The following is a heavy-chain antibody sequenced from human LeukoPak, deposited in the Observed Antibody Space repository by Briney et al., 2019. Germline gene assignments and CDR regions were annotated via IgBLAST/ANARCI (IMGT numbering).Heavy chain of an antibody. D-gene: IGHD6-13*01. CDR3: AKDLIAAAGHAYHYYYGMDV. Sequence: GGSLRLSCAASGFTFDDYAMHWVRQAPGKGLEWVSGISWNSGSIGYADSVKGRFTISRDNAKNSLYLQMNSLRAEDTALYYCAKDLIAAAGHAYHYYYGMDVWGQGTTVTVSS. J-gene: IGHJ6*02. CDR2: ISWNSGSI. V-gene: IGHV3-9*01. CDR1: GFTFDDYA.